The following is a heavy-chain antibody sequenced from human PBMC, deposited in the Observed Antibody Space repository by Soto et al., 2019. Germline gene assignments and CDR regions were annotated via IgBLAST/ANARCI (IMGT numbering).Heavy chain of an antibody. Sequence: VQLLESGGGLVQPGGSLRLSCAASGLTFASYAMSWVRQAPGKGLEWIGSIYYSGSTYYNPSLKSRVTISVDTSKNQFSLKLSSVTAADTAVYYCLSPARSGDFQHWGQGTLVTVSS. V-gene: IGHV4-59*05. CDR3: LSPARSGDFQH. CDR2: IYYSGST. CDR1: GLTFASYA. D-gene: IGHD3-10*01. J-gene: IGHJ1*01.